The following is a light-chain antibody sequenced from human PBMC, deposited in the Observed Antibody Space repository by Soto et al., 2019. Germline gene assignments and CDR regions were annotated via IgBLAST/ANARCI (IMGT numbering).Light chain of an antibody. Sequence: EVVLTQSPGTLSLSPGARATLSCRARQSVSSSYLAWYHQKPGQAPRLLIYGASSRATGIPDRFSGSGSGTDFTLTITRLEPEDFAVYYCQQYGTSPGWTFGQGNKVEIK. V-gene: IGKV3-20*01. CDR2: GAS. J-gene: IGKJ1*01. CDR3: QQYGTSPGWT. CDR1: QSVSSSY.